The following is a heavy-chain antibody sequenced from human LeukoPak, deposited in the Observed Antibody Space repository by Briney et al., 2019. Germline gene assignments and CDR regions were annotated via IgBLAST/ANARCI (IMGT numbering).Heavy chain of an antibody. D-gene: IGHD2-15*01. CDR2: IIPIFGTA. V-gene: IGHV1-69*01. Sequence: GSSVKVSCKASGGTFSSYAISWVRQAPGQGLEWMGGIIPIFGTANYAQKFQGRVTITADESTSTAYMELSSLRSEDTAVYYCARSQTYCSGGSCYPEQSFDYWGQGTLVTVSS. J-gene: IGHJ4*02. CDR1: GGTFSSYA. CDR3: ARSQTYCSGGSCYPEQSFDY.